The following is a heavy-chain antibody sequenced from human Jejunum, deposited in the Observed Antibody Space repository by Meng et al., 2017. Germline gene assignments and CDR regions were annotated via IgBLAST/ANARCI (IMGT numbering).Heavy chain of an antibody. CDR3: ARDQCFERYCVFWFHP. Sequence: REESGPGRVEPAETLSQHCVVWGGSNSTTNDYGGWIRQPPGEGEEGIGTMSYSGTTFLTPSLKSRITISTDTSTNQFSLNLNSVTAPVTAVYYCARDQCFERYCVFWFHPWGQGTLVTVSS. V-gene: IGHV4-39*07. J-gene: IGHJ5*02. D-gene: IGHD2-15*01. CDR1: GGSNSTTNDY. CDR2: MSYSGTT.